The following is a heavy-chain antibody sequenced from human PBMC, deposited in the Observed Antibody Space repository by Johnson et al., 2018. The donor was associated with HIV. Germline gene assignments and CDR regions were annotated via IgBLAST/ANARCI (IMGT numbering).Heavy chain of an antibody. CDR3: ARAADSGGLWFGEEKAFDI. V-gene: IGHV3-30*03. D-gene: IGHD3-10*01. CDR2: ISYDGSNK. J-gene: IGHJ3*02. CDR1: GFTFSSYG. Sequence: QEQLVESGGGVVQPGRSLRLSCAASGFTFSSYGMHCVRQAPGKGLEWVSFISYDGSNKYYADSVKGRFTISRDNAKNSLYLQMNSLRAEDTAVYYCARAADSGGLWFGEEKAFDIWGQGTMVTVSS.